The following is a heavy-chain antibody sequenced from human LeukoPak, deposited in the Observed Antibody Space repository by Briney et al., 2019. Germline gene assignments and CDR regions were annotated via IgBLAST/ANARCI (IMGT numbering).Heavy chain of an antibody. Sequence: SETLSLTCTVSGGSISSSSYYWGWIRQPPGKGLEWIGSIYYSGSTYYNPSLKSRVTISVDTSKNQFSLKLSSVTAADTAVYYCARETEYYDSSGYQYYFDYWGQGTLVTVSS. CDR2: IYYSGST. J-gene: IGHJ4*02. CDR1: GGSISSSSYY. CDR3: ARETEYYDSSGYQYYFDY. V-gene: IGHV4-39*07. D-gene: IGHD3-22*01.